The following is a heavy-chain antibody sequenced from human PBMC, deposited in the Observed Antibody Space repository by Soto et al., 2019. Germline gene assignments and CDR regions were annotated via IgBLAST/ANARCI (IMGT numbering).Heavy chain of an antibody. CDR1: GLTFNSYA. CDR2: ISGSGGSA. Sequence: GGSLRLSCVASGLTFNSYAMSWVRQAPGKGLEWVSAISGSGGSAYYADSVRGRFTISRDNSKNTLFLQMNNLRAEDTALYYCARDPTGTTRNFDCWGQGTLVTVSS. V-gene: IGHV3-23*01. J-gene: IGHJ4*02. CDR3: ARDPTGTTRNFDC. D-gene: IGHD1-7*01.